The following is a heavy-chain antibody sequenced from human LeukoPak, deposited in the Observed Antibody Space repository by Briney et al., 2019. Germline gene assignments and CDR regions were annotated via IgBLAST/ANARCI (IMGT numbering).Heavy chain of an antibody. CDR2: ITWDGGST. CDR3: ATERQKYFDY. Sequence: GGSLRLSCAASGFNFYDYTMHWVRQAPGKGLEWVSLITWDGGSTFYADSVKGRFTISRDNSKDSLSLQMNSLRSEDTALYYCATERQKYFDYWGQGTLVTVSS. CDR1: GFNFYDYT. V-gene: IGHV3-43*01. J-gene: IGHJ4*02.